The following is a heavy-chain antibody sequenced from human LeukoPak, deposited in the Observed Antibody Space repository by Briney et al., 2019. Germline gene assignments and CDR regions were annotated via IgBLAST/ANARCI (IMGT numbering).Heavy chain of an antibody. V-gene: IGHV3-7*01. J-gene: IGHJ3*02. Sequence: GGSLRLSCAASGFTFSSYSMNWVRQALGKGLEWVANIKQDGSEKYYVDSVKGRFTISRDNAKNSLYLQMNSLRAEDTAVYYCARDSGSGYSISAFDIWGQGTMVTVSS. CDR3: ARDSGSGYSISAFDI. D-gene: IGHD3-22*01. CDR2: IKQDGSEK. CDR1: GFTFSSYS.